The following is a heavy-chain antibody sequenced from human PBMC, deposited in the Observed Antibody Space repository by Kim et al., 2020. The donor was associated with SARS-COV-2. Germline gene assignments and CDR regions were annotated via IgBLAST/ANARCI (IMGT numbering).Heavy chain of an antibody. D-gene: IGHD3-10*01. J-gene: IGHJ6*01. Sequence: SETLSLTCAVYGGSFSGHLWTWIRQPPGKGLEWIGEINHSGSTNYNPSLKSRVTISVDTSKNQLSLKLSSVTAADTAVYYCARASGVWSDYYYFIMDVWG. CDR1: GGSFSGHL. V-gene: IGHV4-34*01. CDR2: INHSGST. CDR3: ARASGVWSDYYYFIMDV.